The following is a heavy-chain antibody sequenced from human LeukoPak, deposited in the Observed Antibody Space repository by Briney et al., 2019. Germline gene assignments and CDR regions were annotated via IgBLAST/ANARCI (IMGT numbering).Heavy chain of an antibody. D-gene: IGHD3-10*01. CDR3: AKDARPYGSGSYFFDY. V-gene: IGHV3-23*01. CDR1: GFTFSSYA. Sequence: GGSLRLSCAASGFTFSSYAMSWVRQAPGKGREWVSAIRGSGGSTYYADSVKRRFTISRDNSKHTLYLQMNSLRAEDTAVYYCAKDARPYGSGSYFFDYWGQGTLVTVSS. J-gene: IGHJ4*02. CDR2: IRGSGGST.